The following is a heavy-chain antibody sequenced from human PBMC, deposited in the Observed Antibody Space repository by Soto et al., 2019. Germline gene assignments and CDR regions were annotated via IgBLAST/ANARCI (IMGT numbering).Heavy chain of an antibody. CDR3: AREYIAARSELYYFDY. Sequence: SETLSLTCTVSGGSIISYYWSWIRQPPGKGLEWIGYIYYSGSTNYNPSLKSRVTISVDTSKNQFSLKLSSVTAADTAVYYCAREYIAARSELYYFDYWGQGTLVTVSS. J-gene: IGHJ4*02. V-gene: IGHV4-59*01. D-gene: IGHD6-6*01. CDR1: GGSIISYY. CDR2: IYYSGST.